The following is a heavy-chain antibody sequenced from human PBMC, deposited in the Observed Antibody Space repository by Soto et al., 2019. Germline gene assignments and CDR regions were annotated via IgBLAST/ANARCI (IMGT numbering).Heavy chain of an antibody. CDR2: ISAGGNTM. J-gene: IGHJ4*02. CDR1: GFTFSDYY. Sequence: GGSLRLSCAASGFTFSDYYMSWIRQTPGKGLEWLSYISAGGNTMHYADSVKGRFTISRDNAKNSLYLQMNSLRAEDTAVYYCARFTGFWSGKYYFDYWGQGTLVTVSS. D-gene: IGHD3-3*01. V-gene: IGHV3-11*01. CDR3: ARFTGFWSGKYYFDY.